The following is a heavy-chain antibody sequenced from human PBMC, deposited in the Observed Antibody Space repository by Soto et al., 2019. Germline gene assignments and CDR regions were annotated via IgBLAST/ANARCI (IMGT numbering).Heavy chain of an antibody. J-gene: IGHJ6*02. CDR3: ARDLPEMATTKVTYGMDV. D-gene: IGHD5-12*01. CDR2: IIPIFGTA. V-gene: IGHV1-69*12. Sequence: QVQLVQSGAEVKKPGSSVKVSCKASGGTFSSYAISWVRQAPGQGLEWMGGIIPIFGTADYAQKFQGRVTITADESTSTAYMELSSLRSEDTAVYYCARDLPEMATTKVTYGMDVWGQGTTVTVSS. CDR1: GGTFSSYA.